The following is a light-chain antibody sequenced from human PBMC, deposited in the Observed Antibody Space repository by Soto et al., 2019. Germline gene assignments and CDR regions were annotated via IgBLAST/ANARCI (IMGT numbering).Light chain of an antibody. Sequence: IVLTQSPDTLSLSPGERATLSCRASQSVSSNYLAWYQQTPGQAPRLLIWGVSNRATGIPDRFSGSGSGTDFTLTISRLEPEDFVVFYCYQYGSTPPTFGQGTKVDIK. CDR3: YQYGSTPPT. V-gene: IGKV3-20*01. J-gene: IGKJ1*01. CDR2: GVS. CDR1: QSVSSNY.